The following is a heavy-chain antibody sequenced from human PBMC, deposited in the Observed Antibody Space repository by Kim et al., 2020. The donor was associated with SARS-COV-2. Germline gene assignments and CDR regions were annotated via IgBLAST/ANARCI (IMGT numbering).Heavy chain of an antibody. CDR2: IYHTGTT. J-gene: IGHJ4*02. Sequence: SETLSLTCAVSGGSITTTNWWSWVRQPPGKGLEWIGGIYHTGTTNYDPSLKSRVTISVDKSKSQFSLNLSSVTAADTAVYFCARIVLRAFDSWGQGTLVT. V-gene: IGHV4-4*02. CDR3: ARIVLRAFDS. CDR1: GGSITTTNW. D-gene: IGHD2-2*01.